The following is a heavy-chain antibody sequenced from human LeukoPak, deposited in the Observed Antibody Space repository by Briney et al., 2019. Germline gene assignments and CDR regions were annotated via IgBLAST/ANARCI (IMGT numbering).Heavy chain of an antibody. CDR2: ISSSSSYI. CDR3: ARVNRNGRNFDY. V-gene: IGHV3-21*01. Sequence: PGGSLRLSCAASGFTFISYSMNWVRQAPGKGLEWVSSISSSSSYIYYADSVKGRFTISRDNAKNSLYLQMNSLRAEDTAVYYCARVNRNGRNFDYWGQGTLVTVSS. J-gene: IGHJ4*02. CDR1: GFTFISYS.